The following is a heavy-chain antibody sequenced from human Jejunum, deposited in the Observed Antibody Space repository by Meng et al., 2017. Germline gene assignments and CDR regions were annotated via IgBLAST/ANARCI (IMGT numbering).Heavy chain of an antibody. CDR1: GFSFSIHA. V-gene: IGHV3-23*01. J-gene: IGHJ4*02. Sequence: GESLKIPCAASGFSFSIHAMNWVRQAPGKGLEWVSTITNSGGTIYYADPVKGRFTTSRDNSESMLYLQMNSLRAEDTAVYYCAKGGGYSYGFVDFWGQGTLVTVSS. D-gene: IGHD5-18*01. CDR2: ITNSGGTI. CDR3: AKGGGYSYGFVDF.